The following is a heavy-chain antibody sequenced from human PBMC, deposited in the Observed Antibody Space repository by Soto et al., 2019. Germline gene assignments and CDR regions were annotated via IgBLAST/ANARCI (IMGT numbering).Heavy chain of an antibody. J-gene: IGHJ6*02. D-gene: IGHD6-13*01. CDR3: ARDIAAAVVYYGMDV. CDR1: GYTFTNFG. V-gene: IGHV1-18*01. Sequence: GASVKVSCKASGYTFTNFGVTWVRRAPGQGLEWMGWISAYTDTPNYAQKLQGRVTITTDTSTSTAYMELRSLRSDDTAVYYCARDIAAAVVYYGMDVWGQGTTVTVSS. CDR2: ISAYTDTP.